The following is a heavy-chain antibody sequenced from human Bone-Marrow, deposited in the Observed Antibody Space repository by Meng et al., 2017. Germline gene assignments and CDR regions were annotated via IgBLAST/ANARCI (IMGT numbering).Heavy chain of an antibody. CDR3: ARDRDYGGFDY. Sequence: EVQLVESGGGLVQPGGSLRLSCAASGCTVSSNFMSWVRQAPGKGLEWVSVIYSIGSTYYTDSVKGRFTISRDNSKNTLYLQMSSLRAEDTAVYYCARDRDYGGFDYWGQGTLVTVSS. CDR1: GCTVSSNF. J-gene: IGHJ4*02. D-gene: IGHD4-23*01. CDR2: IYSIGST. V-gene: IGHV3-66*01.